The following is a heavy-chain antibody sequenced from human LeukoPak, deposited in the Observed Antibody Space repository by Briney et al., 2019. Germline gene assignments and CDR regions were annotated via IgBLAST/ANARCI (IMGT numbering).Heavy chain of an antibody. V-gene: IGHV3-23*01. Sequence: GGSLRLSCAASGFTFSSYAMSWVRQAPGKGLEWVSAISGSGGSTYYADSVKGRFTISRDNSKNTLYLQMNSLRAEDTAVYYCAKRISGSGSLLPHDYWGQGTLVTVSS. J-gene: IGHJ4*02. D-gene: IGHD3-10*01. CDR3: AKRISGSGSLLPHDY. CDR2: ISGSGGST. CDR1: GFTFSSYA.